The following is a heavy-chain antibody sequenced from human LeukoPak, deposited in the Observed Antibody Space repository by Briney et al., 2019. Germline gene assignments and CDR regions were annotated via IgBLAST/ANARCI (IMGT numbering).Heavy chain of an antibody. V-gene: IGHV3-23*01. Sequence: GSLRLSCAASGFTFSSYGMSWVRQAPGKGLEWVSSFSGSGGTTYYADSVKGRFTISRDNSKNTLYLQMNSLRAEDTAVYNCAKGRVSSNGWTFNDYWGQGTLVTVSS. CDR1: GFTFSSYG. CDR2: FSGSGGTT. CDR3: AKGRVSSNGWTFNDY. D-gene: IGHD3-22*01. J-gene: IGHJ4*02.